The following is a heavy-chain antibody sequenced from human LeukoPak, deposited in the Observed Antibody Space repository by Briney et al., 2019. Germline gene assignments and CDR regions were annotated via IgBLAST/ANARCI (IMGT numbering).Heavy chain of an antibody. CDR3: AGGYHPTVTTTDDAFDI. V-gene: IGHV1-69*13. Sequence: GASVKVSCKASGYTFTSYDISWVRQAPGQGLEWMGGIIPIFGTANYAQKFQGRVTITADESTSTAYMELSSLRSEDTAVYYCAGGYHPTVTTTDDAFDIWGQGTMVTVSS. CDR1: GYTFTSYD. CDR2: IIPIFGTA. D-gene: IGHD4-17*01. J-gene: IGHJ3*02.